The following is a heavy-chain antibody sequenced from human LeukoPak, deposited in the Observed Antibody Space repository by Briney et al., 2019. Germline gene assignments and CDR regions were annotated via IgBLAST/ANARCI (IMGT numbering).Heavy chain of an antibody. CDR2: MHTSGNS. J-gene: IGHJ4*02. Sequence: PSETLSLTCTVSGASISSVDYYWSWIRQPAGKGLEWLGRMHTSGNSDYNPSLRSRITISLDKSMNPFSLKLTSATAADTAMYFCARWAPYASGRPLDYWGRGTLVTVSS. CDR1: GASISSVDYY. CDR3: ARWAPYASGRPLDY. V-gene: IGHV4-61*02. D-gene: IGHD3-10*01.